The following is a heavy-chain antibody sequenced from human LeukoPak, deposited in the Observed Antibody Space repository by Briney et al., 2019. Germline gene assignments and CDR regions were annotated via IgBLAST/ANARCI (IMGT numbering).Heavy chain of an antibody. D-gene: IGHD3-10*01. V-gene: IGHV1-46*01. CDR3: ARDLGHYYGSGSYFDY. J-gene: IGHJ4*02. CDR1: GYTFTSYY. Sequence: ASVKVSCKASGYTFTSYYMYWVRQAPGQGLEWMGIINPSGGSTSYAQKFQGRVTMTRDTSTSTVYMELSSLRSEDTAVYYCARDLGHYYGSGSYFDYWGQGTLVTVSS. CDR2: INPSGGST.